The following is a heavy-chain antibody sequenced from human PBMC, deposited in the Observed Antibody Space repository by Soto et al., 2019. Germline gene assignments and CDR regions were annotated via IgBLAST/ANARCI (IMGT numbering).Heavy chain of an antibody. Sequence: PGGSLRLSCSASGFSISNYAMSWVRQAPGKGLEWVSAITRTDSTYYADSVKGRFTISRDNSRNTLYLQMNSLGAEDAALYYCAKALVGEVGATDYWGQGTLVTVSS. V-gene: IGHV3-23*01. D-gene: IGHD1-26*01. J-gene: IGHJ4*02. CDR3: AKALVGEVGATDY. CDR2: ITRTDST. CDR1: GFSISNYA.